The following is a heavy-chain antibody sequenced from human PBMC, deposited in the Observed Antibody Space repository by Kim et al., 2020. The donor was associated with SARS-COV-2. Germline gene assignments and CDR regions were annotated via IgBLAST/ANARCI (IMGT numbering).Heavy chain of an antibody. V-gene: IGHV1-24*01. CDR3: ATTNYYDSSGHDAFDI. Sequence: KFQGRVTMTEDKSTDTAYMELSSLRSEDTAVYYCATTNYYDSSGHDAFDIWGQGTMVTVSS. D-gene: IGHD3-22*01. J-gene: IGHJ3*02.